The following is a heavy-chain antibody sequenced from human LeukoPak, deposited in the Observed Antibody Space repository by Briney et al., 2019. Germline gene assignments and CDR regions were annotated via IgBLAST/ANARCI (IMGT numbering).Heavy chain of an antibody. CDR3: AKRIDIAVVPEAATHQAFDV. Sequence: GGSLRLSCAASGFTFSIYDLSWVRQAPGKGLECVSAIDRGVGSTYYADSVKGRFTISRDNSKNTLYLQMNNLRVDDTAVYYCAKRIDIAVVPEAATHQAFDVWGQGTMVTVSS. D-gene: IGHD2-2*01. J-gene: IGHJ3*01. V-gene: IGHV3-23*01. CDR1: GFTFSIYD. CDR2: IDRGVGST.